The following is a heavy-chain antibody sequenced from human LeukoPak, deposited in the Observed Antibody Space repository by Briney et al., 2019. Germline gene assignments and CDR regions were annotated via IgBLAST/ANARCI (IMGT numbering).Heavy chain of an antibody. CDR2: ISYDGSNK. Sequence: PGGSLRLSCAASGFAFSNYAMHWVRQAPGKGLEWVALISYDGSNKYYADSVKGRFTISRDNSKNTLYLQMNSLRAEDTALYYCASRGYSSGWCWGQGTLVTVSS. CDR3: ASRGYSSGWC. CDR1: GFAFSNYA. V-gene: IGHV3-30-3*01. D-gene: IGHD6-19*01. J-gene: IGHJ4*02.